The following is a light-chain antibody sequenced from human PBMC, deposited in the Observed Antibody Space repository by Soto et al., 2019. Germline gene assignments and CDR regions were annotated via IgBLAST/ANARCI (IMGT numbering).Light chain of an antibody. Sequence: QSVLTQPASVSGSPGQSITISCAGTSSDIGTYNYVSWYQQHPGKAPKLIIYEVNNRPSGASIRVSGSKSGNTASLTISGLQPEDEADYHCSSYTSSRFVVFGGGTQLTVL. J-gene: IGLJ2*01. CDR2: EVN. CDR3: SSYTSSRFVV. CDR1: SSDIGTYNY. V-gene: IGLV2-14*01.